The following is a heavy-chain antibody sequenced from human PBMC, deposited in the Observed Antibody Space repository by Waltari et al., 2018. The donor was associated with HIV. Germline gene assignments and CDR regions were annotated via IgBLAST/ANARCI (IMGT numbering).Heavy chain of an antibody. CDR3: ARLPDYGDNYFDY. V-gene: IGHV4-39*01. CDR2: IYYSGST. D-gene: IGHD4-17*01. CDR1: GGSISTSNYY. J-gene: IGHJ4*02. Sequence: QLQLQESGPGLVKPSETLSLTCTVSGGSISTSNYYWGWIRQPPGKGLEWIGSIYYSGSTYSNPSLKSRVTISVDTSKNQFSLKLRSVTAADTAVYYCARLPDYGDNYFDYWGQGTLVTVSS.